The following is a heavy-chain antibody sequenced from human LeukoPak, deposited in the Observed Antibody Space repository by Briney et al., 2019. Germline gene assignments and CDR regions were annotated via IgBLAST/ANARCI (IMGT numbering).Heavy chain of an antibody. V-gene: IGHV1-8*01. D-gene: IGHD6-13*01. CDR2: MNPNSGNT. CDR1: GYTFTSYD. Sequence: ASVKVSCKASGYTFTSYDINWVRQATGQGLEWMGWMNPNSGNTGYAQKFQGRVTMTRNTSISTAYMELSSLRSEDTAVYYCARGSSSWYFKYFQHWGQGTLVTVSS. CDR3: ARGSSSWYFKYFQH. J-gene: IGHJ1*01.